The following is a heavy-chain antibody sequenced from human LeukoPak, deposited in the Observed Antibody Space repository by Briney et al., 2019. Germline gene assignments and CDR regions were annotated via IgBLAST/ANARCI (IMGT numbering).Heavy chain of an antibody. CDR1: GFTFSSYD. CDR3: ARVDGNYPGYYYGMDV. CDR2: VGTAGDT. V-gene: IGHV3-13*01. Sequence: GGSLRLSCAASGFTFSSYDMHWVRQATGKGLEWVSAVGTAGDTYYPGSVKGRFTISRENAKNSLYLQMNSLRAGDTAVYYCARVDGNYPGYYYGMDVWGQGTTVTVSS. D-gene: IGHD4-17*01. J-gene: IGHJ6*02.